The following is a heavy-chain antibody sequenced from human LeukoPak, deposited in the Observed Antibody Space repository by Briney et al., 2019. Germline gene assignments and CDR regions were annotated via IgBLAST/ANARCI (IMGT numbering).Heavy chain of an antibody. CDR3: ARQRYYCDSSGPYFDQ. J-gene: IGHJ4*02. V-gene: IGHV3-66*04. CDR1: GFTFSSYA. D-gene: IGHD3-22*01. CDR2: IYSGGYT. Sequence: GGSLRHSCAASGFTFSSYAMSWVRQGPGKGLEWVSLIYSGGYTYYADSVKGRFTISRDNSKNTLYLQMNSLRGEDTAVYYCARQRYYCDSSGPYFDQWARRTLVTVSS.